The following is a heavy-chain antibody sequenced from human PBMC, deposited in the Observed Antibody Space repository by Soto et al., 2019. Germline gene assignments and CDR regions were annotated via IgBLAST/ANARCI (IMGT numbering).Heavy chain of an antibody. D-gene: IGHD4-17*01. CDR1: GGAIISYD. J-gene: IGHJ6*02. CDR3: ARGRTYGDYRYYYYGMDV. CDR2: IYYSGST. V-gene: IGHV4-59*12. Sequence: SETLSVTCTGSGGAIISYDWGWIRQPPGKGLEWIGYIYYSGSTNYNPSLKSRVTISVDTSKNQFSLKLSSVTAAGTAVYYCARGRTYGDYRYYYYGMDVWGQGTTVTVSS.